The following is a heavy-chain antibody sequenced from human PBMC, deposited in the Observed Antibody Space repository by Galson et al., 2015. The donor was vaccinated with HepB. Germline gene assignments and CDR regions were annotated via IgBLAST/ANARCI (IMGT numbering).Heavy chain of an antibody. D-gene: IGHD6-13*01. CDR1: GFTFSSYG. J-gene: IGHJ4*02. CDR2: MSYDGSNK. CDR3: AKDRLEGGLGSSWGFGDY. V-gene: IGHV3-30*18. Sequence: SLRLSCAASGFTFSSYGMHWVRQAPGKGLEWVAVMSYDGSNKYYADSVKGRFTISRDNSRNTLYLQMNSLRAEDTAVYYCAKDRLEGGLGSSWGFGDYWGQGTLVTVSS.